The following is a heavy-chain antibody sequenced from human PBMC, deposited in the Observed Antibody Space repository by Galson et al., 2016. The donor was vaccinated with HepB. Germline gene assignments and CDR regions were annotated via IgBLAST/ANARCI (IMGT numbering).Heavy chain of an antibody. V-gene: IGHV4-39*07. CDR1: GGSIRNSNSY. Sequence: SETLSLTCTGSGGSIRNSNSYWGWIRQSPGKGLEWLGTMYYSGDTYYNPSLKSRVTISLDTSRNQFSLKLTSVTAADTAVYFCARESTSMSFDHWGPGTVVSVSS. D-gene: IGHD5-18*01. J-gene: IGHJ4*02. CDR2: MYYSGDT. CDR3: ARESTSMSFDH.